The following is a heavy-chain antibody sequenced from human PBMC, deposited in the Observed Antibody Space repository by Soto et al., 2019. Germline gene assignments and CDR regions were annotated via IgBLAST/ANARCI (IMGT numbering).Heavy chain of an antibody. CDR1: GYSFTDYH. CDR2: INPKSGGT. V-gene: IGHV1-2*04. CDR3: ARGDSTDCSNGVCSFFYNHDMDV. J-gene: IGHJ6*02. D-gene: IGHD2-8*01. Sequence: ASVKVSCKASGYSFTDYHIHWVRQAPGQGLEWLGRINPKSGGTSTAQKFQGWVTMTTDTSISTASMELTRLTADDTAIYYCARGDSTDCSNGVCSFFYNHDMDVWGQGTTVTVSS.